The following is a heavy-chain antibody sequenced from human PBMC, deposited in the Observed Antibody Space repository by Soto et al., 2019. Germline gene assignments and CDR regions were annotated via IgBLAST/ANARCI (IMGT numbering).Heavy chain of an antibody. CDR3: AKNQERELPRVIDF. V-gene: IGHV3-23*01. Sequence: GVSLRLSCATSGLTFSNYAMSWVRQAPGGGLEWVSSMSGSSSTTYYADSVRGRFTISRDRSKNTLYLQMSSLRAEDTALYYCAKNQERELPRVIDFWGQGTLVTVSS. CDR1: GLTFSNYA. J-gene: IGHJ4*02. D-gene: IGHD1-7*01. CDR2: MSGSSSTT.